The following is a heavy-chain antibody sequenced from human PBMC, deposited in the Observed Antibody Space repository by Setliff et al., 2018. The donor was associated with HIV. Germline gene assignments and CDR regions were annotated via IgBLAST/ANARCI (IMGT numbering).Heavy chain of an antibody. CDR2: IYNSGST. CDR3: ARLLVGTSTKYLDL. CDR1: GFTFSSYS. J-gene: IGHJ2*01. V-gene: IGHV4-4*09. D-gene: IGHD1-26*01. Sequence: PGGSLRLSCAASGFTFSSYSMNWLRQTPEKGLEWIGYIYNSGSTHYNPSLKNRVTISVDTSKNQFSLKLSSVTAADTALYYCARLLVGTSTKYLDLWGRGTLVTVSS.